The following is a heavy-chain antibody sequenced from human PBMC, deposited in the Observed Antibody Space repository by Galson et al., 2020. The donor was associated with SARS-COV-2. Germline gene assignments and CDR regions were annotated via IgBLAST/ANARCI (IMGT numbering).Heavy chain of an antibody. Sequence: SDTLSLTCTVSGDSITSDHYCWGWVRQPAGKGLEWLGRIYTGGSTNYSPSLPNRVTLSVDTSNNQFFLKLSSVTAAVTAVYYCAREDWYCHGSGSFYSFFDFWGQGTLVTVSS. V-gene: IGHV4-61*02. J-gene: IGHJ4*02. CDR2: IYTGGST. CDR3: AREDWYCHGSGSFYSFFDF. CDR1: GDSITSDHYC. D-gene: IGHD3-10*01.